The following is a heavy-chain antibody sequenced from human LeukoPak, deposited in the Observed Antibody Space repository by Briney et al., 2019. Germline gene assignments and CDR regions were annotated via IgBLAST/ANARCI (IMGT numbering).Heavy chain of an antibody. J-gene: IGHJ4*01. D-gene: IGHD3-10*01. CDR2: LYNSGSS. V-gene: IGHV4-4*09. CDR1: GASVSSFY. Sequence: SETLSLTCTVSGASVSSFYWSWIRQPPGKGLELIGYLYNSGSSNYNPSLKSRVTFAVDTSKNQFSLNLNSVTAADTAVYYCARRSPEYDTNGFYYGGFDYWGPGTLVSVSS. CDR3: ARRSPEYDTNGFYYGGFDY.